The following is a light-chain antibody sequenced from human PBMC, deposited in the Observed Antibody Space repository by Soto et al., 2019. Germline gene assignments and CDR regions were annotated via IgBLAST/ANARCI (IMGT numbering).Light chain of an antibody. J-gene: IGKJ1*01. CDR3: KQHSHWPPWT. Sequence: EVVLTQSPATLSLSPGERATLSCRASQNVRTFLDWYQQKPGQAPRLLIYGASNRATGIPARFSGSGSGTDLTLTISSLEPEDFAVYSCKQHSHWPPWTFGKGTKGDIK. CDR2: GAS. V-gene: IGKV3-11*01. CDR1: QNVRTF.